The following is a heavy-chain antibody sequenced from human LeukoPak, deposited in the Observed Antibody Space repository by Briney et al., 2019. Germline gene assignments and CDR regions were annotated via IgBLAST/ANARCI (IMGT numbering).Heavy chain of an antibody. CDR2: ISGSGGST. Sequence: PGGSLRLSCAASGFTFSSYAMSWVRQAPGKGLEWVSAISGSGGSTYYADSVKGRFTISRDNSKNTLYLQMNSLRAEDTAVYYCAKRPILDIVVVPAAIGVVDYWGQGTLVTVSS. J-gene: IGHJ4*02. CDR1: GFTFSSYA. V-gene: IGHV3-23*01. CDR3: AKRPILDIVVVPAAIGVVDY. D-gene: IGHD2-2*01.